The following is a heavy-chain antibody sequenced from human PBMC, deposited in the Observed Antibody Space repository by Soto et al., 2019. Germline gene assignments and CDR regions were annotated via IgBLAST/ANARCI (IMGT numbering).Heavy chain of an antibody. Sequence: GASVKVSCKSSGYTFTSYFIHWVRQAPGQGLEWMGIINPSDRSTSYAQKFQGRLTMTRDTSTSTVYMELSGLKSDDTAVYYCARTHCSSVSCYVGGWDYWGQGTLVTVSS. D-gene: IGHD2-2*01. CDR3: ARTHCSSVSCYVGGWDY. CDR1: GYTFTSYF. J-gene: IGHJ4*02. CDR2: INPSDRST. V-gene: IGHV1-46*01.